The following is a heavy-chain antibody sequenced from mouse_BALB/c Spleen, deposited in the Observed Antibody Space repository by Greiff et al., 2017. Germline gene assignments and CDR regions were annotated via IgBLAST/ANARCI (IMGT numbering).Heavy chain of an antibody. Sequence: QVQLQQSGAELVKPGASVKLSCKASGYTFTSYYMYWVKQRPGQGLEWIGEINPSNGGTNFNEKFKSKATLTVDKSSSTAYMQLSSLTSEDSAVYYCTRSPLLELGVFDYWGQGTTLTVSS. CDR2: INPSNGGT. CDR1: GYTFTSYY. D-gene: IGHD2-10*01. V-gene: IGHV1S81*02. CDR3: TRSPLLELGVFDY. J-gene: IGHJ2*01.